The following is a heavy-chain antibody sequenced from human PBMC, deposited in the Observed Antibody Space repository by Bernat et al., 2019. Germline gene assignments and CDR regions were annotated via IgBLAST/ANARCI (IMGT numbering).Heavy chain of an antibody. Sequence: PGGSLRLSCAASGFTFSSYSMNWVRQAPGKGLEWVSYISSSSTIYYADSVKGRFTISRDNAKNSLYLQMNSLRDEDTAVYYCARDSPGTYDYWGQGTLVTVSS. J-gene: IGHJ4*02. CDR3: ARDSPGTYDY. V-gene: IGHV3-48*02. CDR1: GFTFSSYS. CDR2: ISSSSTI. D-gene: IGHD1-26*01.